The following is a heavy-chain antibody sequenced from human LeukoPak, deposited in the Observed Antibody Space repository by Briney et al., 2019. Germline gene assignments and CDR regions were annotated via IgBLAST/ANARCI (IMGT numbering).Heavy chain of an antibody. D-gene: IGHD2-21*02. CDR2: ISSSSSYI. J-gene: IGHJ3*02. CDR1: GFTFSSYS. Sequence: GGSLGLSCAASGFTFSSYSMNWVRQAPGKGLEWVSSISSSSSYIYYADSVKGRFTISRDNAKNSLYLQMNSLRAEDTAVYYCAREVAYCGGDCPTDAFDIWGQGTMVTVSS. CDR3: AREVAYCGGDCPTDAFDI. V-gene: IGHV3-21*01.